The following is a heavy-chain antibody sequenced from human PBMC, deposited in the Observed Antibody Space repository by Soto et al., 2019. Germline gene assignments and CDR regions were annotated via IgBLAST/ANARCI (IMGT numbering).Heavy chain of an antibody. CDR1: GGSINSYY. CDR2: IYTSGST. J-gene: IGHJ5*02. D-gene: IGHD1-26*01. V-gene: IGHV4-4*07. CDR3: ARGIYSKVGATIWFDP. Sequence: PSETLSLTCTVSGGSINSYYWIWIGQPAGKGLEWIGRIYTSGSTNYNPSLKSRVTMSVDTSKNRFSLKLSSVTAADTAVYYCARGIYSKVGATIWFDPWGQGTLVTVSS.